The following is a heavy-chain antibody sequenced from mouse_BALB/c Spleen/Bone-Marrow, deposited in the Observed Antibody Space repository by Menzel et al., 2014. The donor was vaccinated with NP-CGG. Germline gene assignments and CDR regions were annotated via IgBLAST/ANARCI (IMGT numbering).Heavy chain of an antibody. V-gene: IGHV3-6*02. J-gene: IGHJ3*01. CDR1: GYSITGGYY. Sequence: EVQLQQSGPGLVKPSQSLSLTCSVTGYSITGGYYWNWIRQFPGNKLEWMGYISYDGSNDSNPPLKNRISITRDTSKNQFFLKLNSVTTEDTATYYCARGFITTVVPFAYWGQGTLVTVSA. CDR2: ISYDGSN. CDR3: ARGFITTVVPFAY. D-gene: IGHD1-1*01.